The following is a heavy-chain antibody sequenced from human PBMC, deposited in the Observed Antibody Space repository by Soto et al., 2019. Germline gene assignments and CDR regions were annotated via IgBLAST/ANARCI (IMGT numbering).Heavy chain of an antibody. V-gene: IGHV3-11*01. CDR1: GFTFIDFY. CDR2: ISSGGETK. CDR3: ARDMRLYGMDV. D-gene: IGHD6-25*01. J-gene: IGHJ6*02. Sequence: VGSLRLSCAASGFTFIDFYMAWIRQSPGKGLEWISSISSGGETKYYADSVKGRFTISRDNTENSLYLQMNSLRADDTAVYFCARDMRLYGMDVWGQRTTVTVSS.